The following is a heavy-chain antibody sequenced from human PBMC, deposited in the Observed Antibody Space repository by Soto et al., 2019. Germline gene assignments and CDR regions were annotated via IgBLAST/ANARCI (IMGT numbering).Heavy chain of an antibody. CDR1: GFTFSSYG. V-gene: IGHV3-30*18. Sequence: GGSLRLSCAASGFTFSSYGVHWVRQAPGKGLEWVAVISYDGSDKYYADSVKGRFTISRDNSKNTLFLQMNSLRAEDTAVYYCAKVSVGVSAEVVPAALFGRGYFDYWGQGTLVTVSS. CDR2: ISYDGSDK. CDR3: AKVSVGVSAEVVPAALFGRGYFDY. J-gene: IGHJ4*02. D-gene: IGHD2-2*01.